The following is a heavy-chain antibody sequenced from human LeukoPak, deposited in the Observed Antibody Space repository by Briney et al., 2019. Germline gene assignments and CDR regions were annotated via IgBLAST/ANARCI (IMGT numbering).Heavy chain of an antibody. J-gene: IGHJ4*02. CDR3: AITALRFLEWLPAGFDC. CDR1: GFTFSSYA. D-gene: IGHD3-3*01. CDR2: ISGSGGST. V-gene: IGHV3-23*01. Sequence: GGSLRLSCAASGFTFSSYAMSWVRQAPGKGLEWVSAISGSGGSTYYADSVKGRFTISRDNSKNTLYLQMNSLRAEDTAVYYCAITALRFLEWLPAGFDCWGQGTLVTVSS.